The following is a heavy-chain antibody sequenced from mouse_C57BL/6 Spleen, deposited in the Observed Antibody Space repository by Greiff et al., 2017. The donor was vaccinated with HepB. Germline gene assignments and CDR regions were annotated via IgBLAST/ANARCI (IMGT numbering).Heavy chain of an antibody. J-gene: IGHJ4*01. D-gene: IGHD1-1*02. V-gene: IGHV1-64*01. CDR3: AGVGTPGAMDY. CDR1: GYTFTSYW. Sequence: QVQLKQPGAELVKPGASVKLSCKASGYTFTSYWMHWVKQRPGQGLEWIGMIHPNSGSTNYNEKFKSKATLTVDKSSSTAYMQLSSLTSEDSAVYYCAGVGTPGAMDYWGQGTSVTVSS. CDR2: IHPNSGST.